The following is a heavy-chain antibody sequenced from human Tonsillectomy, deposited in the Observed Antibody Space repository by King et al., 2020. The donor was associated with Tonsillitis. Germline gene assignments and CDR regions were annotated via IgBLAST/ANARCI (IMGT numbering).Heavy chain of an antibody. CDR2: ISGSGGST. D-gene: IGHD2-2*01. CDR3: AKAGRECSSTSRSYFDY. J-gene: IGHJ4*02. CDR1: GFTFSSYA. V-gene: IGHV3-23*04. Sequence: GQLVQSGGGLVQPGGSLRLSCAASGFTFSSYAMSWVRQAPGKGLEWVSAISGSGGSTYYADSVKGRFTFSRDNSKNTLYLQMNSLRAEDTAVYYCAKAGRECSSTSRSYFDYWGQGTLATVSS.